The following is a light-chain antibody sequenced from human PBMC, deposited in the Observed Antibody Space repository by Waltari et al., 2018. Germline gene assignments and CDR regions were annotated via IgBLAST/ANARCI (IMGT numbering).Light chain of an antibody. CDR2: KAS. J-gene: IGKJ1*01. CDR1: QSVSTW. CDR3: QQYNSRSPWT. Sequence: DIQMTQSPSTLSAFVGDRVTITCRASQSVSTWLAWFQQKPGKAPKLVVYKASTLESGVPSMFSGRGSGTEFTLTISSLQPDDFATYYCQQYNSRSPWTFGQGTKVEIK. V-gene: IGKV1-5*03.